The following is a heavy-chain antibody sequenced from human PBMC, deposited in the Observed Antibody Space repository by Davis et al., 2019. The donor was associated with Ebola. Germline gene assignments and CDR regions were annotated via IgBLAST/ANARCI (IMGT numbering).Heavy chain of an antibody. CDR3: ARGDSWWFDP. D-gene: IGHD2-15*01. CDR1: GFTFSGSA. J-gene: IGHJ5*02. Sequence: GGSLRLSCAASGFTFSGSAMHWVRQASGKGLEWVGRIRSKANSYATAYAASVKGRFTISRDDSKNTAYLQMNSLKTEDTAVYYCARGDSWWFDPWGQGTLVTVSS. V-gene: IGHV3-73*01. CDR2: IRSKANSYAT.